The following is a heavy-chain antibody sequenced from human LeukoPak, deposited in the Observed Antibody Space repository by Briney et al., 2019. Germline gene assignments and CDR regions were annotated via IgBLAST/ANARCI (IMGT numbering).Heavy chain of an antibody. J-gene: IGHJ4*02. Sequence: SETLSLTCTVSGGSISTYYWGWIRQPPGKGLEWIGSIYYSGNTYYNPSLKSRVTISVDTSKNQFSLKLNSVTVADTAVYYCARHSGPYASSWFDYWGQGTLVTVSS. CDR1: GGSISTYY. CDR2: IYYSGNT. CDR3: ARHSGPYASSWFDY. V-gene: IGHV4-39*01. D-gene: IGHD6-13*01.